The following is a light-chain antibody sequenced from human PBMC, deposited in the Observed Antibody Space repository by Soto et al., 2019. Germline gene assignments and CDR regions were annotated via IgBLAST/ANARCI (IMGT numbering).Light chain of an antibody. V-gene: IGKV3-20*01. CDR3: QRYGLSPS. CDR2: AAS. J-gene: IGKJ4*01. CDR1: QSVTSSY. Sequence: EIVLTQSPGTLSLSPGERATLSCRASQSVTSSYLAWYQQKPGQAPRRLIYAASSRATGIPDRFSGSGSGTVFPFTSRQLEPEGFAGYYCQRYGLSPSFRGGNKGEIK.